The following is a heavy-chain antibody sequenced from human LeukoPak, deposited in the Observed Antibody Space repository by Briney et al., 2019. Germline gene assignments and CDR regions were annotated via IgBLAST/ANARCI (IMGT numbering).Heavy chain of an antibody. CDR2: IYYSGST. CDR3: ARPRGTNGVPNRIWYFDL. J-gene: IGHJ2*01. D-gene: IGHD2-8*01. CDR1: GGSISSGSYY. Sequence: PSETLSLTCTVSGGSISSGSYYWSWIRQPAGKGLEWIGRIYYSGSTYYNPSLKSRVTISVDTSKNQFSLKLSSVTAADTAVYYCARPRGTNGVPNRIWYFDLWGRGTLVTVSS. V-gene: IGHV4-39*01.